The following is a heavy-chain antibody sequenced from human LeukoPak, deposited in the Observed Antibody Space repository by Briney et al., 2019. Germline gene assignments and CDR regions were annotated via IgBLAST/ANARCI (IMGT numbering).Heavy chain of an antibody. CDR1: GGSISGFY. J-gene: IGHJ4*02. D-gene: IGHD1-26*01. V-gene: IGHV4-59*01. CDR2: IYYSGST. CDR3: ARDHGVGYYFDY. Sequence: SETLSLTCTVSGGSISGFYWSWIRQPPGKGLEWIGSIYYSGSTYYNPSLKSRVTISVDTSKNQFSLKLSSVTAADTAVYYCARDHGVGYYFDYWGQGTLVTVSS.